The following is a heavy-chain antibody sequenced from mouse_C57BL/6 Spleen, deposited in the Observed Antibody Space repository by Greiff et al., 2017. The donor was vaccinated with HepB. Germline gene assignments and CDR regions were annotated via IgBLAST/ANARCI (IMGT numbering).Heavy chain of an antibody. D-gene: IGHD3-2*02. CDR1: GFSFNTYP. CDR2: IRSKSNNYAT. Sequence: EVQRVESGGGLVQPKGSLKLSCAASGFSFNTYPMNWVRQAPGKGLEWVARIRSKSNNYATYYADSVKDRFTISRDDSESMLYLQMNNLKTEDTAMYYCVTSDSSGYGFAYWGQGTLVTVSA. CDR3: VTSDSSGYGFAY. V-gene: IGHV10-1*01. J-gene: IGHJ3*01.